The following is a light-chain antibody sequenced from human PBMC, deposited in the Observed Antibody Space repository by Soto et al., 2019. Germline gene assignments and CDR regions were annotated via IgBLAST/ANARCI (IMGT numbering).Light chain of an antibody. CDR1: QSMSSW. V-gene: IGKV1-5*03. Sequence: DIQMTQSPSTLSESVGDRVTITCRASQSMSSWLAWYQQKPGKAPKLLIYKASSLESGVPSRFSGSGSGTDFTLTISRLQPDDFATYYCQQYNSYPFTFGQGTKLEIK. CDR3: QQYNSYPFT. CDR2: KAS. J-gene: IGKJ2*01.